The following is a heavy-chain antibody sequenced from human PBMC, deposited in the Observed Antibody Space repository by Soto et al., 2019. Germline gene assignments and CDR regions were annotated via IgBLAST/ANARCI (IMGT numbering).Heavy chain of an antibody. V-gene: IGHV3-30*03. CDR2: ISNDGGTQ. J-gene: IGHJ5*01. Sequence: PGGSLRLSPAPSTLTVSLYGIQWVRQAPGKGLDWVAFISNDGGTQYYADSVKGRFSISRDNSMNTVDLHMNSLRAEDTAIYYCARDIWSGNYKWFDSWGQGTLVTVSS. CDR1: TLTVSLYG. CDR3: ARDIWSGNYKWFDS. D-gene: IGHD3-3*01.